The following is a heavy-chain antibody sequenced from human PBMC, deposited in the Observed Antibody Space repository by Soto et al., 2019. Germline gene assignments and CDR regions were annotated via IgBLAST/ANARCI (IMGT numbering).Heavy chain of an antibody. D-gene: IGHD4-17*01. CDR1: GFTFTNAW. CDR3: TTARGTYGAEYFQH. J-gene: IGHJ1*01. V-gene: IGHV3-15*01. Sequence: PGGSLRLSCADSGFTFTNAWMSWVRQAPGKGLEWVGRIKSKTDGGTTDYAAPVIGRFTISRDDSKNTLYLQMNSLKTEDTAVYYCTTARGTYGAEYFQHWGQGTLVTVSS. CDR2: IKSKTDGGTT.